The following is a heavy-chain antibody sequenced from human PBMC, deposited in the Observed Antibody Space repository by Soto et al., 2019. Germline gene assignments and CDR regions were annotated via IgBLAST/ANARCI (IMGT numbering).Heavy chain of an antibody. CDR3: AILGTYYFDNSDNYFDF. D-gene: IGHD3-22*01. Sequence: ASVQVSCKASGYTLTRYSIHWVRQAPGQRLEWMGWINAGNGNTKFSQKFQGRVTITRDTSASTAYMELRGLRSEDTAVYYCAILGTYYFDNSDNYFDFWG. CDR1: GYTLTRYS. V-gene: IGHV1-3*01. J-gene: IGHJ4*01. CDR2: INAGNGNT.